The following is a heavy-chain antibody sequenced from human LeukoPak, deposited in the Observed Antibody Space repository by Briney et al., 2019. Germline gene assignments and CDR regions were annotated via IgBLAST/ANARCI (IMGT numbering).Heavy chain of an antibody. CDR1: GGSISSSSYY. CDR3: ARQDVYSYGQGWYFDL. Sequence: SETLSLTCTVSGGSISSSSYYWGWIRQPPGTGLEWIGSIYYSGSTYYNPSLKSRVTISVDTSKNQFSLKLSSVTAADTAVYYCARQDVYSYGQGWYFDLWGRGTLVTVSS. CDR2: IYYSGST. V-gene: IGHV4-39*01. D-gene: IGHD5-18*01. J-gene: IGHJ2*01.